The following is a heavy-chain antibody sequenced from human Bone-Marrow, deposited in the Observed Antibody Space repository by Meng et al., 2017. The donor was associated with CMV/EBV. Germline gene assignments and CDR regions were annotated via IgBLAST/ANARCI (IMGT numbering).Heavy chain of an antibody. D-gene: IGHD3-22*01. CDR1: GYVFSDYY. Sequence: ASVKVSCKASGYVFSDYYVHYIRQAPGQGLEWMGWIKGSSGDTNLAQKFQGRVTMTRDTSISTAYMELSRLRSDDTAVYYCARVMIVVNRRYYYYGMDVWGQGTTVTVSS. J-gene: IGHJ6*02. CDR3: ARVMIVVNRRYYYYGMDV. CDR2: IKGSSGDT. V-gene: IGHV1-2*02.